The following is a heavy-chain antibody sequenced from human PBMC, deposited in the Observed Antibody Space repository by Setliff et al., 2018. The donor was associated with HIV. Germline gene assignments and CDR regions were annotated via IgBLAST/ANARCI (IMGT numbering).Heavy chain of an antibody. CDR1: GGPLSGHY. D-gene: IGHD2-2*01. CDR3: VTSSSWSSRLNF. CDR2: TSHSGKT. V-gene: IGHV4-34*01. J-gene: IGHJ4*02. Sequence: PSETLSLTCAVYGGPLSGHYWSWIRQPPGQGLEWIGETSHSGKTNYNPSLKSRVTISVDTSKNQFSLKLTSVTAADTAVYYCVTSSSWSSRLNFWGQGTLVTVSS.